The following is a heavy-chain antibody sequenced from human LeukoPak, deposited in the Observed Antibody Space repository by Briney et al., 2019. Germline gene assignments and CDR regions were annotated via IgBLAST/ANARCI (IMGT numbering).Heavy chain of an antibody. D-gene: IGHD3-10*01. Sequence: QSSETLSLTCAVYGGSFSGYYWIWIRQPPGKGLVWIREINHSGSTNYNPSLKSRVTISVDTSKNQFSLKLSSVTAADTAVYYCARGEYGSGSPPPYYFDYWGQGTLVTVSS. J-gene: IGHJ4*02. CDR2: INHSGST. CDR1: GGSFSGYY. CDR3: ARGEYGSGSPPPYYFDY. V-gene: IGHV4-34*01.